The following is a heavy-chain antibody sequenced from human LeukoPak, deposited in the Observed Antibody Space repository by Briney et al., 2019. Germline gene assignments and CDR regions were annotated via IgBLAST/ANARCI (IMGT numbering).Heavy chain of an antibody. CDR3: ARDTTTISDYYYYGMDV. V-gene: IGHV6-1*01. D-gene: IGHD5-12*01. J-gene: IGHJ6*02. CDR2: TYYRSKWYN. CDR1: GDSVSSNSAA. Sequence: SQTLSLTCAISGDSVSSNSAAWNWIRQSLSRGLEWLGRTYYRSKWYNDYAVSVKSRITINPDTSKNQFSLQLNSVTPEDTAVYYCARDTTTISDYYYYGMDVWGQGTTVTVSS.